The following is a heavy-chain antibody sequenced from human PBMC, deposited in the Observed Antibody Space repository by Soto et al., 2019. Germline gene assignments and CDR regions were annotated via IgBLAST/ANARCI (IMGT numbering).Heavy chain of an antibody. D-gene: IGHD2-15*01. CDR3: ARSGGLDRDFNY. CDR1: GGTFSSDS. Sequence: SVKVSCKASGGTFSSDSFSWVRQAPGQGLEWMGGIIPMFDTPIYAQKFQDRVTVTADESTSTAYMQLSSLRSGDTAVYYCARSGGLDRDFNYWGQGSLVTVSS. V-gene: IGHV1-69*13. CDR2: IIPMFDTP. J-gene: IGHJ4*02.